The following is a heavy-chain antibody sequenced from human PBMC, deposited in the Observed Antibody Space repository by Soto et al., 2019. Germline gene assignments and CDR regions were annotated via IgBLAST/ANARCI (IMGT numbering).Heavy chain of an antibody. CDR3: AREGDIVVVVAAEAYYFDF. J-gene: IGHJ4*02. Sequence: VQVSCKPTRSTFTSSYMHSVRQPAGQVREWMVIINPSPWSTSYAQKSQGRVTMTRDTSTSTVYMELSSLRSEDTAVYSCAREGDIVVVVAAEAYYFDFWGQGTLVTVSS. CDR2: INPSPWST. D-gene: IGHD2-15*01. CDR1: RSTFTSSY. V-gene: IGHV1-46*03.